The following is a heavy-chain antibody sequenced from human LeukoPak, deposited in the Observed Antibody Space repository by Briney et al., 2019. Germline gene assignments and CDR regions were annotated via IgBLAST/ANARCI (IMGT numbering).Heavy chain of an antibody. CDR1: GGSIRSSYYY. Sequence: SETLSLTCTVSGGSIRSSYYYWGWIRQPPGKGLEWIGYIYYSGSTNYNPSLKSRVAISVDTSKNQFSLKLSSVTAADTAVYYCARIDIAVSGGDLDYWGQGTLVTVSS. CDR2: IYYSGST. CDR3: ARIDIAVSGGDLDY. J-gene: IGHJ4*02. V-gene: IGHV4-61*05. D-gene: IGHD6-19*01.